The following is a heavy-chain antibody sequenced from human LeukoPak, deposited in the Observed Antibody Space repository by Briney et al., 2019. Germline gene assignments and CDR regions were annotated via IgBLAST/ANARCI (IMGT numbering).Heavy chain of an antibody. CDR2: ISYDGSNK. Sequence: GGSLRLSCAASGFTFSSYAMHWVRQAPGKGLEWVAVISYDGSNKYYADSVKGRFTISRDNSKNTLYLQMNSLRAEDTAVYYCARDPGRSGSYYFDYWGQGTLVTVSS. CDR3: ARDPGRSGSYYFDY. D-gene: IGHD3-10*01. J-gene: IGHJ4*02. V-gene: IGHV3-30-3*01. CDR1: GFTFSSYA.